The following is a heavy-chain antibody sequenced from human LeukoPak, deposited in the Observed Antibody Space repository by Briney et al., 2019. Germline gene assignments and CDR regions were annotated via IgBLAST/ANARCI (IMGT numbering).Heavy chain of an antibody. CDR1: GFTFSSYA. CDR2: ISGSGGST. D-gene: IGHD3-22*01. CDR3: AKDLLLARLLPLQ. Sequence: GGSLRLSCAASGFTFSSYAMSWVRQAPGKGLEWVSAISGSGGSTYYADSLKGRFTISRDNSKNTLYLQMNSLRAEDRAVYYSAKDLLLARLLPLQGGQRPLVTVSS. J-gene: IGHJ4*02. V-gene: IGHV3-23*01.